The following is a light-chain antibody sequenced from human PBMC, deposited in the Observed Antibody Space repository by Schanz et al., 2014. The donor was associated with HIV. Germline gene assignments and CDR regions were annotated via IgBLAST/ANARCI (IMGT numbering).Light chain of an antibody. CDR3: CSYTSSSTWV. V-gene: IGLV2-14*01. CDR2: DVA. Sequence: QSALTQPASVSGSPGQSITISCTGTSIDVGGYDYVSWYQQHPGKAPKLMIYDVAKRPSGISNRFSGSKSGNTASLTISGLQAEDEADYYCCSYTSSSTWVFGGGTKLTVL. CDR1: SIDVGGYDY. J-gene: IGLJ3*02.